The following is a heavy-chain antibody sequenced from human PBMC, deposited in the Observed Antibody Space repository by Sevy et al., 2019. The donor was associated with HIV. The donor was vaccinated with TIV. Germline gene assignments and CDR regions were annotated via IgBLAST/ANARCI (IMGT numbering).Heavy chain of an antibody. CDR1: GFTFSNAW. CDR2: IKSKTDGGTT. V-gene: IGHV3-15*01. CDR3: TTDFRDLEMITFGGVIVMGGFDY. Sequence: GGSLRLSCAASGFTFSNAWMSWVRQAPGKGLEWVGRIKSKTDGGTTDYAAPVKGRFTISRDDSKNTLYLQMNSLKTEDTAVYYCTTDFRDLEMITFGGVIVMGGFDYWGQGTLVTVSS. J-gene: IGHJ4*02. D-gene: IGHD3-16*02.